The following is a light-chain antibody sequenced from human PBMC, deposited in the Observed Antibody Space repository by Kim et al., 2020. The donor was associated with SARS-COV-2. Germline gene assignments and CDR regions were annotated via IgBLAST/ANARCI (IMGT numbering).Light chain of an antibody. V-gene: IGKV3-15*01. Sequence: GERATLSSRASQSVGNKVAWYQQKAGQEPQLLINGASTRAEGITARCSGSGSGTEVTLTISRRQSEDLAGYYCQQYDDRPPWTFGQGTKVDIK. CDR3: QQYDDRPPWT. J-gene: IGKJ1*01. CDR2: GAS. CDR1: QSVGNK.